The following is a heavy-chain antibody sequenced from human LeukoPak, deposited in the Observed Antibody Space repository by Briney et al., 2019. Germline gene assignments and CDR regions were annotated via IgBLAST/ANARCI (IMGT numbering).Heavy chain of an antibody. D-gene: IGHD1-1*01. J-gene: IGHJ4*02. CDR1: GYTFTNYG. Sequence: GASVKVSCKASGYTFTNYGITWVRQAPGQGLEWMGWISAYNGNTNYAQNLQGRVTLTTDTSTTTAYMELRSLRSDDTAVYYCARRKGSDVPGNDYWGQGTLVTVSS. CDR2: ISAYNGNT. V-gene: IGHV1-18*01. CDR3: ARRKGSDVPGNDY.